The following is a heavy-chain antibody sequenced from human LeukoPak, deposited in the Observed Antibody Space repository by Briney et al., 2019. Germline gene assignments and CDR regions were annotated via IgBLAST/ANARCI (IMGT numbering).Heavy chain of an antibody. CDR2: IYYSGST. J-gene: IGHJ5*02. D-gene: IGHD3-3*01. V-gene: IGHV4-59*01. CDR1: GGSFSGYY. Sequence: PSETLSLTCAVYGGSFSGYYWSWIRQPPGKGLEWIGYIYYSGSTNYNPSLKSRVTISVDTSKNQFSLKLSSVTAADTAVYYCARGGTYYDFWSGYYRLNWFDPWGQGTLVTVSS. CDR3: ARGGTYYDFWSGYYRLNWFDP.